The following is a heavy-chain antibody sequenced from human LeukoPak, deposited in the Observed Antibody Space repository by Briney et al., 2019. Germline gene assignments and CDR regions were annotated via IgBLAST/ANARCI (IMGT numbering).Heavy chain of an antibody. J-gene: IGHJ4*02. V-gene: IGHV3-30*18. Sequence: PGGSLRLSCAASGFTFSSYGMHWVRQAPGKGLEWVAVISYDGSNKYYADSVKGRSTISRDNSKNTLYLQMNSLRAEDTAVYYCAKDDCSSTSCFLPYYFDYWGQGTLVTVSS. CDR1: GFTFSSYG. D-gene: IGHD2-2*01. CDR2: ISYDGSNK. CDR3: AKDDCSSTSCFLPYYFDY.